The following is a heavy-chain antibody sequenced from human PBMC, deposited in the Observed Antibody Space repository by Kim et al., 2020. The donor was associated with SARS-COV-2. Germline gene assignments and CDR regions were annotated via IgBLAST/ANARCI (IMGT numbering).Heavy chain of an antibody. CDR3: ARGGTYYYDSSGYYWTD. J-gene: IGHJ4*02. D-gene: IGHD3-22*01. CDR2: IIPIFGTA. Sequence: SVKVSCKASGGTFSSYAISWVRQAPGQGLEWMGGIIPIFGTANYAQKFQGRVTITADESTSTAYMELSSLRSEDTAVYYCARGGTYYYDSSGYYWTDWGQGTLVTVSS. V-gene: IGHV1-69*13. CDR1: GGTFSSYA.